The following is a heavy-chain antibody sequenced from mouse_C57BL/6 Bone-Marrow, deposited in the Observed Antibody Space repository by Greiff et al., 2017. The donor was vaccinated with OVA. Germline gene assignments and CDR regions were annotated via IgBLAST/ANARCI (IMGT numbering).Heavy chain of an antibody. J-gene: IGHJ3*01. CDR1: GYTFTSYW. Sequence: VQLQQPGAELVRPGTSVKLSCKASGYTFTSYWMHWVKQRPGQGLEWIGVIDPSDSYTNYNQKFKGKATLTVDTSSSTAYMQLSSLTSEDSAVYYCARVHYYGSSSAWFAYWGQGTLVTVSA. D-gene: IGHD1-1*01. CDR2: IDPSDSYT. CDR3: ARVHYYGSSSAWFAY. V-gene: IGHV1-59*01.